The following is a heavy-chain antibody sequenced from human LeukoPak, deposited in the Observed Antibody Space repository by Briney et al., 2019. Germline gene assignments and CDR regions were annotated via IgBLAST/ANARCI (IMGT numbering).Heavy chain of an antibody. CDR3: ARDRAFGYGSGSYST. D-gene: IGHD3-10*01. Sequence: GASVKVSCKASGYTFTSYGISWVRQSPGQGLEWMGWISAYNGNTNYAQKLQGRVTMTTDTSTSTAYMELRSLRSDDTAVYYCARDRAFGYGSGSYSTWGQGTLVTVSS. CDR2: ISAYNGNT. V-gene: IGHV1-18*01. CDR1: GYTFTSYG. J-gene: IGHJ5*02.